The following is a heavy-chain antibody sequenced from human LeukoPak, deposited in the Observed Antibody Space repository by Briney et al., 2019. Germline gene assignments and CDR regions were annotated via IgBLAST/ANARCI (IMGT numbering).Heavy chain of an antibody. CDR1: GFTFSSYA. D-gene: IGHD3-10*01. J-gene: IGHJ4*02. Sequence: GGSLRLSCAASGFTFSSYAMHWVRQAPGKGLEWVAVISYDGSNKYYADSVKGRFTISRDNSKNTLYLQMNSLRAVDTAVYYCAREPYYYGSGSYCFDYWGQGTLVTVSS. CDR3: AREPYYYGSGSYCFDY. V-gene: IGHV3-30*04. CDR2: ISYDGSNK.